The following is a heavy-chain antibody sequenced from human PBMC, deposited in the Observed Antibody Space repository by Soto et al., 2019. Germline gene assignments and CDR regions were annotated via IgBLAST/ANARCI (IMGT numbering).Heavy chain of an antibody. CDR1: GVSITTSSYF. J-gene: IGHJ4*01. CDR2: VYYSGST. Sequence: SETLSLTCTVSGVSITTSSYFWGWIRQPPGKGLEWIGSVYYSGSTYYNPSLKSRLTISVDTSNTRLSLTLSSVTAADTAVYYCARDDRNDYIGNFGYWGQGTLVTVSS. CDR3: ARDDRNDYIGNFGY. D-gene: IGHD4-4*01. V-gene: IGHV4-39*07.